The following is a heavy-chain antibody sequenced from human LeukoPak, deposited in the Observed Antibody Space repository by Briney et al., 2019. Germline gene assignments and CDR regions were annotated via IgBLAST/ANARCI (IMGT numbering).Heavy chain of an antibody. CDR2: IIISSSYI. D-gene: IGHD6-13*01. J-gene: IGHJ4*02. CDR3: ARGAAAAAGRCPLDY. Sequence: GGPLRLSCGASGSXFSSYSMNWVRQAPGKGLEWFSSIIISSSYIYYADPVKGRSIISRNNAKNSPSLQRKGLRAEDTAVYYCARGAAAAAGRCPLDYWGQGTLVTVSS. V-gene: IGHV3-21*01. CDR1: GSXFSSYS.